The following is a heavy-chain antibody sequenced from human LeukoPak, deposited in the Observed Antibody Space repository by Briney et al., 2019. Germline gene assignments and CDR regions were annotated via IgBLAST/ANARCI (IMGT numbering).Heavy chain of an antibody. Sequence: GASVKVSCKVSGYTLTELSIHWVRQAPGKGLEWMGGFDPEDGETIYAQKFQGRVTLTEDTSTATAYMDLTSLRSEDTAVYYCARARDGYYDSSGYYPTLFDYWGQGTLVTVSS. CDR3: ARARDGYYDSSGYYPTLFDY. J-gene: IGHJ4*02. CDR1: GYTLTELS. D-gene: IGHD3-22*01. CDR2: FDPEDGET. V-gene: IGHV1-24*01.